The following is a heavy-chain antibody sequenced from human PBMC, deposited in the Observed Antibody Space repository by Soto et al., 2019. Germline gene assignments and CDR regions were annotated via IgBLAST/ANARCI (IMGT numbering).Heavy chain of an antibody. D-gene: IGHD3-3*01. Sequence: ASVKVSCKASGGTFSSYAISWVRQAPGQGLEWMGGIIPIFGTANYAQKFQGRVTITADESTSTAYMELSSLRSEDTAVYYCARALRFLESYYYYGMDVWGQGTTVTVSS. J-gene: IGHJ6*02. CDR3: ARALRFLESYYYYGMDV. V-gene: IGHV1-69*13. CDR1: GGTFSSYA. CDR2: IIPIFGTA.